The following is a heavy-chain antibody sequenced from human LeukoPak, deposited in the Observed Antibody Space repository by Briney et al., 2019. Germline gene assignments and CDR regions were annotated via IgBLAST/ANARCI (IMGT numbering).Heavy chain of an antibody. CDR2: ISTDGSNK. Sequence: GGSLRLSCAASGFTFSSYGMHWVRQAPGKGLEWVAVISTDGSNKYYADSVKGRFTISRDNSKNTLYLQMNSLRAEDTAVYYCANAYYYGSGSYIDYWGQGTLVTVSS. D-gene: IGHD3-10*01. CDR1: GFTFSSYG. J-gene: IGHJ4*02. V-gene: IGHV3-30*18. CDR3: ANAYYYGSGSYIDY.